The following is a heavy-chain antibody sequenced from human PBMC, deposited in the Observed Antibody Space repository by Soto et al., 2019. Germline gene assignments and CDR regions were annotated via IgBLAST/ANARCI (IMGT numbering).Heavy chain of an antibody. J-gene: IGHJ5*02. D-gene: IGHD3-10*01. CDR1: GDSISTNSYS. Sequence: PSETLSLTCTVSGDSISTNSYSWGWIRQPPGQGLEWIGLFYYSGSTHYNPSLKSRLTVSVDTSKNQFSLKVSSVTAADTAVYYCARLSSGLYYGSGSYGRWFDPWGQGTLVTVSS. V-gene: IGHV4-39*01. CDR2: FYYSGST. CDR3: ARLSSGLYYGSGSYGRWFDP.